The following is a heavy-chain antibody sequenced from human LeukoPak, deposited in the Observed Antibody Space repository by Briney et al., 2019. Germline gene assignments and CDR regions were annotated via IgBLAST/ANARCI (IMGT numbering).Heavy chain of an antibody. CDR1: GFTFSSYA. V-gene: IGHV3-64*01. J-gene: IGHJ4*02. CDR2: ISSNGGST. Sequence: GGSMRLSCAASGFTFSSYAMHWVRQAPGKGLEYVSAISSNGGSTYYANSVKGRFTISRDNSKNTLYLQMGSLRAEDMAVYYCVSSDYGDYGSFDYWGQGTLVTVSS. CDR3: VSSDYGDYGSFDY. D-gene: IGHD4-17*01.